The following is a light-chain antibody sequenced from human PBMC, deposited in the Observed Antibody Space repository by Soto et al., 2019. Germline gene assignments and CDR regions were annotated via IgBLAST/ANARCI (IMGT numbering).Light chain of an antibody. J-gene: IGLJ3*02. CDR3: AAWDDSLNGPV. Sequence: QPVLTQPPSASGTPGQRVTISCSGSSSNIGSNSVNWYKQLPGTAPKLLIYGNNHRPSGVPDRFSGSKSGTSASLAISGLQSEDEADYYCAAWDDSLNGPVFGGGTKLTVL. V-gene: IGLV1-44*01. CDR2: GNN. CDR1: SSNIGSNS.